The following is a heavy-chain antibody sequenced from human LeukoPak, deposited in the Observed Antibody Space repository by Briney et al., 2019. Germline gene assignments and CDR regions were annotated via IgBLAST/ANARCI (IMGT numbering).Heavy chain of an antibody. CDR2: IYSGGST. V-gene: IGHV3-66*02. CDR1: GFTVSSNY. CDR3: ARAGGYYYYMDV. J-gene: IGHJ6*03. D-gene: IGHD2-15*01. Sequence: GGSLRPSCAASGFTVSSNYMSWVRQAPGKGLEWVSVIYSGGSTYYADSVKGRFTISRDNSKNTLYLQMNSLRAEDTAVYYCARAGGYYYYMDVWGKGTTVTVSS.